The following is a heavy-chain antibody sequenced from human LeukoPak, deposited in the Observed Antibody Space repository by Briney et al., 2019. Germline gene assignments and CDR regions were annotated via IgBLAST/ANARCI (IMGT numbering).Heavy chain of an antibody. CDR3: ARGAITTY. CDR1: GGSISSSSYY. J-gene: IGHJ4*02. V-gene: IGHV4-39*01. Sequence: SETLSLTCTVSGGSISSSSYYWGWIRQPPGKGLEWIGSIYYSGSTYYNPSLKSRVTISVDTSKNQFSLKLSSVTAADTAVYYCARGAITTYWGQGTLVTVSS. CDR2: IYYSGST. D-gene: IGHD3-22*01.